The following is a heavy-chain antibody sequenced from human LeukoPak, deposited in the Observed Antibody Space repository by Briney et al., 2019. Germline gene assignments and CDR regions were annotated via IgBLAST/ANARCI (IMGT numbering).Heavy chain of an antibody. CDR2: IYHSGST. CDR1: GYSISSGYY. V-gene: IGHV4-38-2*02. CDR3: AREHCSGGSCYSIYYYYYMDV. D-gene: IGHD2-15*01. J-gene: IGHJ6*03. Sequence: PSETLSLTCTVSGYSISSGYYWGWIRQPPGKGLEWIGSIYHSGSTYYNPSLKSRVTISVDTFKNQFSLKLSSVTAADTAVYYCAREHCSGGSCYSIYYYYYMDVWGKGTTVTVSS.